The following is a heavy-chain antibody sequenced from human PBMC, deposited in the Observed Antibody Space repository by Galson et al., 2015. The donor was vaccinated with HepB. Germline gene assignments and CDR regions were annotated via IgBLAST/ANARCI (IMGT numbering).Heavy chain of an antibody. CDR3: ARSAMYYYDSSGYYGGLWFDY. V-gene: IGHV1-18*04. CDR1: GYTFTSYG. D-gene: IGHD3-22*01. Sequence: SVKVSCKASGYTFTSYGISWVRQAPGQGLEWMGWISAYNGNTNYAQKLQGRVTMTTDTSTSTAYMELRSLRSDDTAVYYCARSAMYYYDSSGYYGGLWFDYWGQGTLVTVSS. CDR2: ISAYNGNT. J-gene: IGHJ4*02.